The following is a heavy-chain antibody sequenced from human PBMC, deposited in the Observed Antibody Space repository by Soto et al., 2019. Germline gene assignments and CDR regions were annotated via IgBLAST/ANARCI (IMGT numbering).Heavy chain of an antibody. D-gene: IGHD3-22*01. CDR1: GYTFTSYG. J-gene: IGHJ5*02. V-gene: IGHV1-18*01. Sequence: ASVKVSCKASGYTFTSYGISWVRQAPGQGLEWMGWISAYNGNTNYAQKLQGRVTMTTDTSTSTAYMELRSLRSDDTAVYYCARVGGCMIVKSRGWFDPWGQGTLVTVSS. CDR3: ARVGGCMIVKSRGWFDP. CDR2: ISAYNGNT.